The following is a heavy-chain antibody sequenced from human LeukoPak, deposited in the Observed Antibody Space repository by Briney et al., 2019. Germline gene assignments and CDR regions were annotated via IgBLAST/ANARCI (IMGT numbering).Heavy chain of an antibody. D-gene: IGHD3-22*01. J-gene: IGHJ4*02. Sequence: PGGSLRLSCAASGFTFSIYAMTWVRQAPGKGLEWVSAISGTGDNTYYADSVKGRFIISRDNSKNTLYLQMNSLRAEDTAVYYCAKDRAIVVLITVDYWGQGSLVTVSS. CDR3: AKDRAIVVLITVDY. V-gene: IGHV3-23*01. CDR2: ISGTGDNT. CDR1: GFTFSIYA.